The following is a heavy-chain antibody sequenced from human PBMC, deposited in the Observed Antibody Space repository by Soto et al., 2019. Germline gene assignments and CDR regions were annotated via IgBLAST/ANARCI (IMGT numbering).Heavy chain of an antibody. CDR2: ISYDGSNK. J-gene: IGHJ3*02. CDR3: TKMGARQDAFDI. D-gene: IGHD3-16*01. Sequence: GGSLRLSCAASGFTFSHYVMDWVRQAPGKGLEWVAVISYDGSNKYYADSVRGQFTISRDNSKNTLYLQMNSLKPEDTAVYYCTKMGARQDAFDIWGQGTMVTVSS. V-gene: IGHV3-30*18. CDR1: GFTFSHYV.